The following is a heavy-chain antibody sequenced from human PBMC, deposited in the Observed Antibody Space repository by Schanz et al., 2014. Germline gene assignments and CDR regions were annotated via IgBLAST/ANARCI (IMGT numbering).Heavy chain of an antibody. CDR3: GRHPHYYGSGSGFDP. CDR1: GGSISSSSYF. Sequence: QLQLQESGPGLVKPSETLSLTCTVSGGSISSSSYFWGWIRQPPGKGLEWIGSIYNSGSAYYNPPLKSRVTIAGDTSKTQFPLTLSSVTAADTAVYYCGRHPHYYGSGSGFDPWGQGTLVTVSS. V-gene: IGHV4-39*01. CDR2: IYNSGSA. D-gene: IGHD3-10*01. J-gene: IGHJ5*02.